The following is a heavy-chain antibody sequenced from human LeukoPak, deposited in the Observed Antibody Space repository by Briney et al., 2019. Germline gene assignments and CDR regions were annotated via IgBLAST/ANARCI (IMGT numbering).Heavy chain of an antibody. CDR3: ARERQGHLGYFAD. CDR1: GFSFRSYN. D-gene: IGHD3-9*01. J-gene: IGHJ4*02. V-gene: IGHV3-21*01. CDR2: ISSSRSYI. Sequence: PWGSLSLSCAVSGFSFRSYNMNWVRQAPGKGLEWVSSISSSRSYIYYADSVKGRFTISRDNAKNSLNLQMNSLRAEDTAVYYCARERQGHLGYFADWGQGTLVTVSS.